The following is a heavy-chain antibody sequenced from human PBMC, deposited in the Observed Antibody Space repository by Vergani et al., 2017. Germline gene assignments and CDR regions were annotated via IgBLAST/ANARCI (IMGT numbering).Heavy chain of an antibody. CDR2: ISGSGGST. CDR1: GFTFSSYA. V-gene: IGHV3-23*01. CDR3: ARVGRMGASLTSYYYYGMDV. D-gene: IGHD1-26*01. Sequence: EVQLLESGGGLVQPGGSLRLSCAASGFTFSSYAMSWVRQAPGKGLEWVSAISGSGGSTYYADSVKGRFTISRDNSKNTLYLQMNSLRAEDTAVYYCARVGRMGASLTSYYYYGMDVWGQGTTVTVSS. J-gene: IGHJ6*02.